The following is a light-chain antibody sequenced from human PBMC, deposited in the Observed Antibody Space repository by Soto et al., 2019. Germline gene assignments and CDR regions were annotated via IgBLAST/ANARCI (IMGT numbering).Light chain of an antibody. J-gene: IGKJ2*01. Sequence: EIVLTQSPGTLSLSPGERATLSCRASQSVSSSYLAWYQQKPGQAPRLLIYGASSRATGIPDRFSGSGSGTDFTLSISRLESDDLAVYFCQQYGGSPLYTFGQGTKLEIK. V-gene: IGKV3-20*01. CDR1: QSVSSSY. CDR3: QQYGGSPLYT. CDR2: GAS.